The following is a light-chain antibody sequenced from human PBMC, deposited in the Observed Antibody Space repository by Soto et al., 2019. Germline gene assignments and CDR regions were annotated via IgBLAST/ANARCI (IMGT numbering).Light chain of an antibody. CDR2: DAS. CDR3: QQHSSWPLT. Sequence: EIVLTQSPATLSLSPVERAILSFMASQKISSSVLAWYQQKPGQAPRLLIYDASNRATGIPARFSGSGSGTDFTLTISRLEPEDFAVYYCQQHSSWPLTFGQGTKVDIK. CDR1: QKISSSV. V-gene: IGKV3-11*01. J-gene: IGKJ1*01.